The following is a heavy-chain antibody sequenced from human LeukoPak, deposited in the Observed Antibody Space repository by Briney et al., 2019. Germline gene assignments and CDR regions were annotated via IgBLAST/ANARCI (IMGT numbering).Heavy chain of an antibody. V-gene: IGHV4-59*01. J-gene: IGHJ4*02. Sequence: PSETLSLTCTVSGGSISSYYWSWIRQPPGKGLEWIGYIYYSGSTNYNPSLKSRVTISVDTSKNQFSLKLSSVTAADTAVYYCARAGYSDSSDYWGQGTLVTVSS. CDR1: GGSISSYY. D-gene: IGHD3-22*01. CDR2: IYYSGST. CDR3: ARAGYSDSSDY.